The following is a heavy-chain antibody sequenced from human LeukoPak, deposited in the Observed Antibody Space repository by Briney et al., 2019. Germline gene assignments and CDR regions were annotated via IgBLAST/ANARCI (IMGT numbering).Heavy chain of an antibody. CDR3: ARDSRYDSSGPEGY. V-gene: IGHV1-18*01. CDR2: ISAYNGNT. Sequence: ASVKVSCKASVYTFTRYGISWVRQAPGQGREWMGWISAYNGNTNYAQKLQGRVTMTTHTSTSTAYMELRSLRSDDTAVYYCARDSRYDSSGPEGYWGQGTLVTVSS. J-gene: IGHJ4*02. CDR1: VYTFTRYG. D-gene: IGHD3-22*01.